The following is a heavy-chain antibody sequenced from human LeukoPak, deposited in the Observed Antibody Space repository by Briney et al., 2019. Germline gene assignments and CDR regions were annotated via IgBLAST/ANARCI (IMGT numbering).Heavy chain of an antibody. V-gene: IGHV1-3*01. CDR3: AREGGLWFGELPYNWFDP. CDR2: INAGNGNT. CDR1: GYTFTSYA. Sequence: ASVKVSCKASGYTFTSYAMHWVRQAPGQRLEWMGWINAGNGNTKYSQKFQGRVTITRDTSASTAYVELSSLRSEDTAVYYCAREGGLWFGELPYNWFDPWGQGTLVTVSS. J-gene: IGHJ5*02. D-gene: IGHD3-10*01.